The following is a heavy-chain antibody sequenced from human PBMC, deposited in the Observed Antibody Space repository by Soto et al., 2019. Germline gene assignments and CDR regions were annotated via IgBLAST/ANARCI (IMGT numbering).Heavy chain of an antibody. CDR3: ARVHYGGETSIHNWGDAFDI. CDR2: IKSKTDGGTT. D-gene: IGHD7-27*01. V-gene: IGHV3-15*07. J-gene: IGHJ3*02. Sequence: SGGSLRLSCAASGFTFSNAWMNWVRQAPGKGLEWVGRIKSKTDGGTTDYAAPVKGRFTISRDDSKNTLYLQMNSLKTEDTAVYYCARVHYGGETSIHNWGDAFDIWGQGTMVTVSS. CDR1: GFTFSNAW.